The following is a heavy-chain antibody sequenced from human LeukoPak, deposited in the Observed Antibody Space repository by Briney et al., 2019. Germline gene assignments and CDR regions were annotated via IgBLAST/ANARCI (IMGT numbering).Heavy chain of an antibody. CDR2: ISSSSSYI. V-gene: IGHV3-21*01. J-gene: IGHJ4*02. CDR3: ARIIAAHPGY. CDR1: EFSVSNNY. D-gene: IGHD6-6*01. Sequence: GGSLRLSCKVSEFSVSNNYMNWVRQAPGKGLEWVSSISSSSSYIYYADSVKGRFTISRDNAKNSLYLQMNSLRAEDTAVYYCARIIAAHPGYWGQGTLVTVSS.